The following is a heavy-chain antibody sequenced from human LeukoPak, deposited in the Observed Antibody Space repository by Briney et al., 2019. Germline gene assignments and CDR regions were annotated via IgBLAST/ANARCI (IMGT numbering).Heavy chain of an antibody. CDR1: GFKFSSYG. Sequence: PGGSLRLSCAASGFKFSSYGMHWVRLAPGKGLEWVAVIWYDGSNENYADSVKGRFTISRDNSRNMLNLQMNSLRAEDTAVYYCARGSTMVREPNRGYGVDVWGQGTTVTVSS. CDR2: IWYDGSNE. CDR3: ARGSTMVREPNRGYGVDV. D-gene: IGHD3-10*01. J-gene: IGHJ6*02. V-gene: IGHV3-33*03.